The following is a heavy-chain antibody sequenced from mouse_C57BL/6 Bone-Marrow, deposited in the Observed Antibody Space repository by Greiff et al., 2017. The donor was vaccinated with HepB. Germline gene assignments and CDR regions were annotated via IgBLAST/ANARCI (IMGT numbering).Heavy chain of an antibody. CDR3: TRERIYYGNYEAY. CDR1: GYTFTSYW. Sequence: EVKLKQSGTVLARPGASVKMSCTTSGYTFTSYWMHWVKQRPGQGLEWIGTIYPGNSDTSYNQKFKGKAKLTAVTSASTAYMELSSLTNEDSAVYYCTRERIYYGNYEAYWGQGTLVTVSA. D-gene: IGHD2-1*01. CDR2: IYPGNSDT. J-gene: IGHJ3*01. V-gene: IGHV1-5*01.